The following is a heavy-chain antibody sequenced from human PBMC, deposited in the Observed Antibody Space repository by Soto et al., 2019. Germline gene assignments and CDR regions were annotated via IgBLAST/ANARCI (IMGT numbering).Heavy chain of an antibody. CDR3: ARGPLYDLESGMYWYFDL. CDR1: GASFDSYT. CDR2: IIPIFGTT. Sequence: QVQLVQSGAEVRKSGSSVKVSCKLSGASFDSYTITWVRQAPGQGLEWMGGIIPIFGTTNYAQKFQGRLTITADGFTSAAYRDLSSLTSEDTAVYYCARGPLYDLESGMYWYFDLWGRGTLVTVSS. D-gene: IGHD1-26*01. J-gene: IGHJ2*01. V-gene: IGHV1-69*01.